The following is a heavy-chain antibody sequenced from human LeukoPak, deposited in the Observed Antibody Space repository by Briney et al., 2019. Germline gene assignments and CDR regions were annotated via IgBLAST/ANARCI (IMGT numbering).Heavy chain of an antibody. D-gene: IGHD1-26*01. CDR1: GFTFSSYW. V-gene: IGHV3-74*01. Sequence: PGGSLRLSCAASGFTFSSYWMHWVRQAPGKGLVWVSRINTDGSSTSYADSVKGRFTISRDNAKNTLYLQMNSLRAEDTAVYYCARGGGSYYAYYYYGMDVWGQGTTVTVSS. CDR2: INTDGSST. CDR3: ARGGGSYYAYYYYGMDV. J-gene: IGHJ6*02.